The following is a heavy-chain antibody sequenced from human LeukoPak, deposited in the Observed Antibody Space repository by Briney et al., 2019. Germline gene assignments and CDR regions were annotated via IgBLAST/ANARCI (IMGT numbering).Heavy chain of an antibody. CDR3: ARAGGSGSSHYYYYYMDV. CDR2: INSDGSST. CDR1: GFTLSTYG. J-gene: IGHJ6*03. D-gene: IGHD3-10*01. Sequence: GGSLRLSCAASGFTLSTYGMHWVRQAPGKGLVWVSRINSDGSSTSYADSVKGRFTISRDNAKNTLYLQMNSLRAEDTAVYYCARAGGSGSSHYYYYYMDVWGKGTTVTISS. V-gene: IGHV3-74*01.